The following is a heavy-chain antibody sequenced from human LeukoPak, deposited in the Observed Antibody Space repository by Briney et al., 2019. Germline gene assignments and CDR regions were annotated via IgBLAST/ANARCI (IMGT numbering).Heavy chain of an antibody. Sequence: SETLSLTCTISGGSISGSSYYWGWIRQPPGKGLEWIGSIYYRGITYYNPSLKSRVTISVDTSKNQFSLKLSSVTAADTAVYYCARVVYDSSTYPKSYFDFWGQGTLVTVSS. D-gene: IGHD3-22*01. CDR1: GGSISGSSYY. J-gene: IGHJ4*02. CDR2: IYYRGIT. V-gene: IGHV4-39*07. CDR3: ARVVYDSSTYPKSYFDF.